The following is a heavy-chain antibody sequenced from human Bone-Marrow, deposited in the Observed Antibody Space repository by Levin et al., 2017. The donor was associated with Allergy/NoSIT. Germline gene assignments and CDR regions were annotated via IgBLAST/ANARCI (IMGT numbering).Heavy chain of an antibody. D-gene: IGHD3-10*02. V-gene: IGHV3-30-3*01. Sequence: LSLTCAASGFGFSTYALHWVRQAPGKGLEWVAVVSNDGDSKYYAGSVKGRFTVSRDNSNNTLFLQMHSLRPGDTAIYYCARDTVVSTMSSFGFDSWGQGTLVTVSS. J-gene: IGHJ4*02. CDR3: ARDTVVSTMSSFGFDS. CDR2: VSNDGDSK. CDR1: GFGFSTYA.